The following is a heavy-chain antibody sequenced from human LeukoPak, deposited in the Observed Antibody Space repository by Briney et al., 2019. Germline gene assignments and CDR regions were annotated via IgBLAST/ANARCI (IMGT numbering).Heavy chain of an antibody. CDR1: GGSISSYY. V-gene: IGHV4-4*07. CDR3: ARDGVDTAMVSAFDY. Sequence: PSGTLSLTCTVSGGSISSYYWSWIRQPAGKGLEWIGRIYTSGSTNYNPSLKSRVTMSVDTSKNQFSLKLSSVTAADTAVYYCARDGVDTAMVSAFDYWGQGTLVTVSS. D-gene: IGHD5-18*01. J-gene: IGHJ4*02. CDR2: IYTSGST.